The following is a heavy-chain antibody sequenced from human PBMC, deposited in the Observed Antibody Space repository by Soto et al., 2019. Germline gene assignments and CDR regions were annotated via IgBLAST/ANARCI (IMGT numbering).Heavy chain of an antibody. Sequence: SETLSLTCAVSGASISGFYLSWIRKSAGKGLEWIGRIYATGTTDYNPAPMSRVIMTARTNKKQFSQMLRSVTGAETAVYYCVGEDTESVPGWFHPWGQGISVTVSS. D-gene: IGHD3-16*01. J-gene: IGHJ5*02. CDR3: VGEDTESVPGWFHP. CDR2: IYATGTT. CDR1: GASISGFY. V-gene: IGHV4-4*07.